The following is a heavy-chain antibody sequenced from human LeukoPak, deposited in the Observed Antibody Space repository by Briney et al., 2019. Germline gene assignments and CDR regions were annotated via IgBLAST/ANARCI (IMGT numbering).Heavy chain of an antibody. CDR3: AKGPLDYDFWSGYYTGYYFDY. CDR2: ISGSGGST. Sequence: GGSLRLSCAASGFTFSSYAMSWVRQAPGKGLEWVSAISGSGGSTYYADSVKGRFTISRDNSKNTLYLRMNSLRAEDTAVYYCAKGPLDYDFWSGYYTGYYFDYWGQGTLVTVSS. V-gene: IGHV3-23*01. J-gene: IGHJ4*02. D-gene: IGHD3-3*01. CDR1: GFTFSSYA.